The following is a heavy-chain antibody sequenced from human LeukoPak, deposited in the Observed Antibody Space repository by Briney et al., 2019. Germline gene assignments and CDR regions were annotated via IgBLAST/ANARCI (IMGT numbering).Heavy chain of an antibody. Sequence: GGSLRLSCVASGFSFSAYWMHWVRQAPGKGLEWVSLITWDGGTTYYADSVKGRFTISRDNSKNSLYLQMDSLGTEDTALYYCAKSTAMVTWGSFEIWGQGTMVTVSS. J-gene: IGHJ3*02. D-gene: IGHD5-18*01. CDR2: ITWDGGTT. V-gene: IGHV3-43*01. CDR1: GFSFSAYW. CDR3: AKSTAMVTWGSFEI.